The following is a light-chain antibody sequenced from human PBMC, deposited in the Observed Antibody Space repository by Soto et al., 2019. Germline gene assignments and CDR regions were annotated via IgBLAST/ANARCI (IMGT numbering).Light chain of an antibody. Sequence: QSALTQPASVSGSPGQSITISCTGTSTDVGGYNYVSWYQQHPGKAPKLMIYEVSNRPSGVSNRFSGSKSGNTASLTISGLQAEDEADYDCSSYTSGSTIVFGTGTKVTVL. CDR3: SSYTSGSTIV. CDR2: EVS. V-gene: IGLV2-14*01. CDR1: STDVGGYNY. J-gene: IGLJ1*01.